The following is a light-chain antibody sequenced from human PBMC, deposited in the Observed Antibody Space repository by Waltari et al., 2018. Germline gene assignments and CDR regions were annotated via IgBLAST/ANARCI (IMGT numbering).Light chain of an antibody. Sequence: DIQMTQSPSSLSASVGDRVTITCQAIHDISNYLNWYQQKPGNAPKTLIYDASNLETGVPSRCSGSGSGTDFSFTISSLQPEDIATYYCQQFDNLVYTFGQGTKLEIK. CDR3: QQFDNLVYT. J-gene: IGKJ2*01. CDR1: HDISNY. V-gene: IGKV1-33*01. CDR2: DAS.